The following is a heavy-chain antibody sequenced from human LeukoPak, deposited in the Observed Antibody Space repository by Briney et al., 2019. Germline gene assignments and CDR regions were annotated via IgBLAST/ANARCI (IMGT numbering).Heavy chain of an antibody. J-gene: IGHJ4*02. Sequence: SETLSLTCTVSGGSISNYYWTWIRQPPGKGLEWIGYIYYTGSTNYNPSLKSRVTISVDTSKNQFSLKLSSVTAADTAVYYCARLGGSGWYYFDYWGQGTLVTVSS. CDR3: ARLGGSGWYYFDY. CDR1: GGSISNYY. CDR2: IYYTGST. V-gene: IGHV4-59*08. D-gene: IGHD6-19*01.